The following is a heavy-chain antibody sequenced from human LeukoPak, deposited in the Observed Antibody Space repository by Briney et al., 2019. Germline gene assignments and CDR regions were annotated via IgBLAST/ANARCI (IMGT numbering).Heavy chain of an antibody. D-gene: IGHD1-26*01. V-gene: IGHV3-30-3*01. CDR3: ARSRGELLPLD. CDR2: ISYDGSNK. Sequence: GGSLRLSCAASGFTFSSYAMHWVRQAPGKGLEWVAVISYDGSNKYYADSVKGRFTISRDNSKNTLYLQMNSLRAEDTAVYYCARSRGELLPLDWGQGTLVTVSS. J-gene: IGHJ4*02. CDR1: GFTFSSYA.